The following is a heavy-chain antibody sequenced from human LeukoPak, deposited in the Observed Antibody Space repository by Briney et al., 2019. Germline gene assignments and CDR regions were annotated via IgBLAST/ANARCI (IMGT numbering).Heavy chain of an antibody. V-gene: IGHV1-18*04. J-gene: IGHJ5*02. CDR3: ARAPGVRGVTFRWFDP. D-gene: IGHD3-10*01. CDR2: ISAYNGNT. Sequence: GASVKVSCKASGYTFTSYGISWVRQAPGQGLEWMGWISAYNGNTNYAQKLQGRVTVTTDTSTSTAYMELRSLRSDDTAVYYCARAPGVRGVTFRWFDPWGQGTLVTVSS. CDR1: GYTFTSYG.